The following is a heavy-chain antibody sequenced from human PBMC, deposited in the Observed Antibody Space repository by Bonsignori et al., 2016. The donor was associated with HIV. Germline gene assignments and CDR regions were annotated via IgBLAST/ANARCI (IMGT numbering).Heavy chain of an antibody. CDR1: GFTFSRCG. Sequence: EVQLEESGEAWYSLGEPVRLSCAGSGFTFSRCGMSWVRQAPGKGLEWVSTISTSGGHTYYADSVKGRFTISRDNSRNMLSLQMKSLRAEDTAVYYCAKHFYGSGGYFHAF. D-gene: IGHD3-22*01. J-gene: IGHJ3*01. CDR2: ISTSGGHT. V-gene: IGHV3-23*04. CDR3: AKHFYGSGGYFHAF.